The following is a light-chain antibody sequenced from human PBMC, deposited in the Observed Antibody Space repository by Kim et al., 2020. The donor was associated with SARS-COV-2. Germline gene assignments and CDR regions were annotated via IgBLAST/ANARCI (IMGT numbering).Light chain of an antibody. CDR3: QQYNNWPPWT. CDR1: QSVSSN. Sequence: EIVLTQSPATLSVSPGERATLSCRASQSVSSNLAWYQQKPGQTPSLLIYGASTRATGIPARFSGSGSGTEFTLTINSLQSEDFAVYYCQQYNNWPPWTFGQGTKVDIK. J-gene: IGKJ1*01. CDR2: GAS. V-gene: IGKV3-15*01.